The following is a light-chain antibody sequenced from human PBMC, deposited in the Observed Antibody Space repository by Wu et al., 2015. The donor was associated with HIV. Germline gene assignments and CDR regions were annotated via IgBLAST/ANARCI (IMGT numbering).Light chain of an antibody. CDR3: KQYSSYSLT. J-gene: IGKJ4*01. V-gene: IGKV1-5*03. CDR1: QSISNW. Sequence: DIQMTQSPPTLSASIGDRVTITCRASQSISNWLAWYQQKPGKAPKLLIYKASSLESGVPSRFSGSGSGREYTLTISSLQPDDFASYYCKQYSSYSLTFGGGTKVEIK. CDR2: KAS.